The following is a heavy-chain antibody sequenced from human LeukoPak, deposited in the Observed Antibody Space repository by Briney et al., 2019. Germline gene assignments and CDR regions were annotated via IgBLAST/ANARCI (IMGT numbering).Heavy chain of an antibody. CDR2: ISYDGSNK. J-gene: IGHJ5*02. D-gene: IGHD3-10*01. CDR1: GFTFSSYA. V-gene: IGHV3-30-3*01. Sequence: GRSLRLSCAASGFTFSSYAMHWVRQAPGKGLEWVAVISYDGSNKYYADSVKGRFTISRDNSKNTLYLQMNSLRAEDTAVYYCARDVTEWFGEPNWFDPWGQGTLVTVSS. CDR3: ARDVTEWFGEPNWFDP.